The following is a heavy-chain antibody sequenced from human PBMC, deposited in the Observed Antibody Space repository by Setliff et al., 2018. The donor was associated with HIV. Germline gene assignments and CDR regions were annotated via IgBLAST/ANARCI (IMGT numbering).Heavy chain of an antibody. D-gene: IGHD2-21*01. CDR3: ARQSGGASANWFDP. V-gene: IGHV4-4*09. CDR1: GGSISGND. J-gene: IGHJ5*02. Sequence: SETLSLNCTVSGGSISGNDCSWIRQPPGRGLEWIWYTYSSRSTNFNHPLQSRVTISVDTSKNQFSLKLSSVTAADTAVYYCARQSGGASANWFDPWGQGTLVTVSS. CDR2: TYSSRST.